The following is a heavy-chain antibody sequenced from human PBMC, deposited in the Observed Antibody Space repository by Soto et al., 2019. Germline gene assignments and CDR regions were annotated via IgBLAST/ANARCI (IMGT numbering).Heavy chain of an antibody. Sequence: PSETLSLTCTVSGGSVNTAPYHWSWIRQSPRNGLEWIGNIDYTGSTNYNPSFESRVAISLDTSNNQFSLRLTSLTAADTAVYFCARDHHSYYDTSGYYPYFDFWGQGTLVTVSS. CDR1: GGSVNTAPYH. J-gene: IGHJ4*02. D-gene: IGHD3-22*01. CDR2: IDYTGST. V-gene: IGHV4-61*01. CDR3: ARDHHSYYDTSGYYPYFDF.